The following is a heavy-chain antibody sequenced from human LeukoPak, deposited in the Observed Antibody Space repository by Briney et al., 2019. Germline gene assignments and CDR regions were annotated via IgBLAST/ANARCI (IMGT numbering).Heavy chain of an antibody. CDR3: AKDAPPRQKLLLCAVHLYFDY. CDR2: IRYDGSNK. Sequence: GGSLRLSCAASGFTFSSYGMHWVRQAPGKGLEWVAFIRYDGSNKYYADSVKGRFTISRDNSKNTLYLQMNSLRAEDTAVYDCAKDAPPRQKLLLCAVHLYFDYWGQGTLVTVSS. V-gene: IGHV3-30*02. D-gene: IGHD3-10*02. J-gene: IGHJ4*02. CDR1: GFTFSSYG.